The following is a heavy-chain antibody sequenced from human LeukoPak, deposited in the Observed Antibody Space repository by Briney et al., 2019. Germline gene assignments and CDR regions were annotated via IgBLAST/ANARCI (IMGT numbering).Heavy chain of an antibody. Sequence: SVKVSCKASGGTFSSYAISWVRQAPGQGLEWMGGIIPIFGTANYAQKSQGRVTITADESTSTAYMELSSLRSEDTAVYYCASGPYYDSSGYPYYYYGMDVWGQGTTVTVSS. V-gene: IGHV1-69*13. CDR3: ASGPYYDSSGYPYYYYGMDV. CDR1: GGTFSSYA. J-gene: IGHJ6*02. CDR2: IIPIFGTA. D-gene: IGHD3-22*01.